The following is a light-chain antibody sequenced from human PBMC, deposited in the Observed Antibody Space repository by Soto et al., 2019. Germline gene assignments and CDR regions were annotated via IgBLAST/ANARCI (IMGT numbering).Light chain of an antibody. V-gene: IGKV1-5*03. CDR2: KAS. J-gene: IGKJ2*01. CDR1: QSISSW. CDR3: QQYKDYTYT. Sequence: DIQMTQSPSTLSASVGDRVTITCRASQSISSWLAWYQQKPGKAPNLLIYKASNLESGVPSRFSGSGSGTEFTLTISRLQPDDSATYYCQQYKDYTYTFGQGTKLEIK.